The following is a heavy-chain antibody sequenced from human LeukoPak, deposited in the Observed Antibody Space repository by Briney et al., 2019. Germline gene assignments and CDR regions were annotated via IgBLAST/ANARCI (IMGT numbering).Heavy chain of an antibody. D-gene: IGHD5/OR15-5a*01. J-gene: IGHJ5*02. V-gene: IGHV1-2*02. CDR3: AGLGSTVKGRIDP. Sequence: ASVKVSCKASGYHFTCYHVHWERQAPGQGLEWMGRISTDSGDADIAQKFQGRVTMTRDTSISTAYMELSRLTSDDSAVYYCAGLGSTVKGRIDPWGQGTSVTVSS. CDR2: ISTDSGDA. CDR1: GYHFTCYH.